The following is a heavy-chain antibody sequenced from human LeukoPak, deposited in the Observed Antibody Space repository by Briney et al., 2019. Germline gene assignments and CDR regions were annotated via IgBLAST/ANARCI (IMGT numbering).Heavy chain of an antibody. V-gene: IGHV3-74*01. D-gene: IGHD5-18*01. CDR3: AKDLSWNTADR. J-gene: IGHJ5*02. Sequence: GGSLRLSCVGSGFTYTDYWMHWFRQAPGKGPVWVSRINPDGTIIDYADSVKGRFSISRDNAKNLLYLQMNGLRADDTAVYYCAKDLSWNTADRWGQGIMVTVSS. CDR1: GFTYTDYW. CDR2: INPDGTII.